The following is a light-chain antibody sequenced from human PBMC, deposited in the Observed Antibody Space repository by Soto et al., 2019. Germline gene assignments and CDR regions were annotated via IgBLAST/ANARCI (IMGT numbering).Light chain of an antibody. CDR3: QQYNSYSYT. V-gene: IGKV1-5*03. CDR1: QSISSW. CDR2: KAS. Sequence: DIQMTQSPSTLSASVGDRVTITCRASQSISSWLAWYPQKPGKAPKLLIYKASSLESGVPSRFSGSGSGTEFTLTISILQPDDFATYYCQQYNSYSYTFGQGTKLEIK. J-gene: IGKJ2*01.